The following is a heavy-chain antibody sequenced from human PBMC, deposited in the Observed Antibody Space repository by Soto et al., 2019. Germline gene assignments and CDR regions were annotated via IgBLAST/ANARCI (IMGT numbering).Heavy chain of an antibody. CDR3: ARLASGWQYYDFDF. CDR2: INHSGST. V-gene: IGHV4-34*01. CDR1: GGSFSPYF. J-gene: IGHJ2*01. Sequence: QVQLQQWGAGLLKPSETLSLTCAVYGGSFSPYFWSWIRHPPGKGLEWIGEINHSGSTNYSPSRTRRATLAVDTPKNQVYPKPTSVTPAATAVYYGARLASGWQYYDFDFLGRGTPVSVSS. D-gene: IGHD6-19*01.